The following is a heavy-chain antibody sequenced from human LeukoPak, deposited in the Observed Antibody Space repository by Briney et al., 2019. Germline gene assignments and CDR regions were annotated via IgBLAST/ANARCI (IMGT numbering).Heavy chain of an antibody. V-gene: IGHV4-39*01. D-gene: IGHD6-13*01. CDR2: IYYRGST. CDR3: ATLVYSSSWSFDY. CDR1: GGSISSSSYY. Sequence: SETLSPTCTVSGGSISSSSYYWGWIRQPPGKGLEWLGSIYYRGSTYYDPSLKSRVIISVDTSKNQFSLKVRSVTAIDTAVYYCATLVYSSSWSFDYWGQGTLVSVSS. J-gene: IGHJ4*02.